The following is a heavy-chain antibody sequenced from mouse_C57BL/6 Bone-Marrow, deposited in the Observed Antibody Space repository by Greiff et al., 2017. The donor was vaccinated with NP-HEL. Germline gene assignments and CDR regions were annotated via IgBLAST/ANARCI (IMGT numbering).Heavy chain of an antibody. Sequence: QVQLQQSGAELVRPGTSVKVSCKASGYAFTNYLIEWVKQRPGQGLEWIGVINPGSGGTNYNEKFKGTATLTADKSSSTAYMQLSSLTSEDSAVYFCARSAMDYWGQGTSVTVSS. J-gene: IGHJ4*01. V-gene: IGHV1-54*01. CDR2: INPGSGGT. CDR3: ARSAMDY. CDR1: GYAFTNYL.